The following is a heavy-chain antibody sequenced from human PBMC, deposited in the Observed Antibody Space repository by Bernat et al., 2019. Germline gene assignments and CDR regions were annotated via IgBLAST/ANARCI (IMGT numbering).Heavy chain of an antibody. Sequence: EVQLVESGGGLVQPGGSLRLSCAASGFTFSNYWMTWVRQAPGKGLEWVANIKHDGSEKYYVDSVKGRFTISRDNAKNSLYLQISSLRAEDTAVYYCARPPYSSSAYWGQGTLVTVSS. J-gene: IGHJ4*02. CDR3: ARPPYSSSAY. V-gene: IGHV3-7*03. D-gene: IGHD6-6*01. CDR2: IKHDGSEK. CDR1: GFTFSNYW.